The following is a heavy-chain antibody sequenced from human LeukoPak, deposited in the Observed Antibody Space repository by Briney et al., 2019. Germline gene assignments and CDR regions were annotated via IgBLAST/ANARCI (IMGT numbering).Heavy chain of an antibody. V-gene: IGHV4-34*01. D-gene: IGHD3-3*01. Sequence: PSETLSLTCAVYGXSFSGHYGSWIRQPPGKGVECVGEINNSRSTNYNPSLESRVAISVDTSKNHFSLKLSSVTAADTAVYYCASGQYYDLWSGYYVDWGQGTLVTVSA. CDR3: ASGQYYDLWSGYYVD. CDR2: INNSRST. J-gene: IGHJ4*02. CDR1: GXSFSGHY.